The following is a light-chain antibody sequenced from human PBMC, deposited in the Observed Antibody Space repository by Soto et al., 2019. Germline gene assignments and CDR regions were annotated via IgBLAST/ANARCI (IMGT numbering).Light chain of an antibody. CDR1: EILSSSY. V-gene: IGKV3D-20*02. J-gene: IGKJ1*01. CDR2: DAS. Sequence: EIVLTPSPGTLSLSPGQRATLSCRASEILSSSYLAWYQQNHGQAPRLLIYDASNRATGIQDRFSGSGSGTDFTLNLRRIENEDFAVYYCKPRSNWTWTLGKGNKGDIK. CDR3: KPRSNWTWT.